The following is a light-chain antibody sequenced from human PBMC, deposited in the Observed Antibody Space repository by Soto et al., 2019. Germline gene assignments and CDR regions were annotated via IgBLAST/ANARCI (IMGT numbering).Light chain of an antibody. J-gene: IGKJ2*01. CDR3: QQYGSSYT. Sequence: EIVLTQSPGTVSLSPGERATLSCRASESVSDNCLAWFQQKPGQPPRLLISGASSRAAGIPNRFSGSGSGRDFTLIISRLEPEDFAVYYCQQYGSSYTFGQGTKLEIK. V-gene: IGKV3-20*01. CDR1: ESVSDNC. CDR2: GAS.